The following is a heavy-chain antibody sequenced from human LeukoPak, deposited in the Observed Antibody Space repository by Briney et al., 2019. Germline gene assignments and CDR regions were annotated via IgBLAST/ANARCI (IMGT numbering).Heavy chain of an antibody. J-gene: IGHJ4*02. Sequence: TLSLTCTVSGGSINSGGYYWSWIRQHPGKGLEWIDYSYYSGNTYYNPSLKSPVTLSVGTSKNQFSLKVISVTAADTAVYCCARGLAANYFFDYWGQGTLVTVS. CDR1: GGSINSGGYY. D-gene: IGHD6-13*01. V-gene: IGHV4-31*01. CDR3: ARGLAANYFFDY. CDR2: SYYSGNT.